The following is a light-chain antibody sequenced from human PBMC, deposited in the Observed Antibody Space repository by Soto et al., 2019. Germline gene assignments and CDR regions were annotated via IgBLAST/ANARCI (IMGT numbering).Light chain of an antibody. Sequence: QSVLTQPASVSGSPGQSITISCTGTSSDVGGYNYVSWYQQHPGKAPKLMIYDVSNRPSGVSNRFSGSKSGSTASLTISGLQAEDEADYYCSSYTSSXTLYVFGTGTKVTVL. J-gene: IGLJ1*01. CDR2: DVS. CDR1: SSDVGGYNY. V-gene: IGLV2-14*01. CDR3: SSYTSSXTLYV.